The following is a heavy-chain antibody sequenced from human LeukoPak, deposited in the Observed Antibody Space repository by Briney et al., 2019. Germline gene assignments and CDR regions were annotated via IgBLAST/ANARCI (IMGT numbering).Heavy chain of an antibody. CDR1: GGSISSYY. Sequence: SETLSLTCTVSGGSISSYYWSWIRQPPGKGLEWIGYIYYSGSTNYNPSLRSRVTISLDRSKKKFSLKLTSVTAADTAVYFCARGAEYYAIWRGYAGYSDYWGQGISVTVSS. D-gene: IGHD3-3*01. CDR2: IYYSGST. J-gene: IGHJ4*02. CDR3: ARGAEYYAIWRGYAGYSDY. V-gene: IGHV4-59*08.